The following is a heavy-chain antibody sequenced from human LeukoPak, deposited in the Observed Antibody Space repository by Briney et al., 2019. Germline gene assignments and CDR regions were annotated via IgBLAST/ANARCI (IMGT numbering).Heavy chain of an antibody. V-gene: IGHV3-30-3*01. Sequence: GGSLRLSCAASGFTFSKYTMFWVRQAPGKGLEWVAVISYDGSNKYYADSVKGRFTISRDNSKNTLYLQMNSLRAEDTAVYYCARDRSLGDFDYWGLGTLVTVSS. J-gene: IGHJ4*02. CDR2: ISYDGSNK. CDR1: GFTFSKYT. CDR3: ARDRSLGDFDY. D-gene: IGHD3-16*01.